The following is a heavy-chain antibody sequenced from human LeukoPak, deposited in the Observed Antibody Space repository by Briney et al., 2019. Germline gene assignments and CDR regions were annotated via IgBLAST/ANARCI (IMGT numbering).Heavy chain of an antibody. D-gene: IGHD6-13*01. CDR3: AKDQGGYSSSWSDY. CDR2: IKTKTDGGTT. Sequence: GGSLRLSCGASGFTFSNAWMSWVRQASGKGLEWVGRIKTKTDGGTTDYAAPVKGRFTISRDDSKNTLYLQMNSLKTEDTAVYYCAKDQGGYSSSWSDYWGQGTLVTVSS. CDR1: GFTFSNAW. J-gene: IGHJ4*02. V-gene: IGHV3-15*01.